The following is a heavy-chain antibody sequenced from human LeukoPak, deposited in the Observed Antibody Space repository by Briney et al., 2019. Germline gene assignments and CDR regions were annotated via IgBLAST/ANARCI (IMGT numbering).Heavy chain of an antibody. Sequence: PSQTLSLTCAVPGGSISSGGYSWSWIRQPPGKGLEWIGYIYHSGSTYYNPSLKSRVTISVDRSKNQFPLKLSSVTAADTAVYYCARVKAPYCSSISCPYYYYGMDVWGKGTTVTVSS. J-gene: IGHJ6*04. D-gene: IGHD2-2*01. CDR2: IYHSGST. CDR3: ARVKAPYCSSISCPYYYYGMDV. CDR1: GGSISSGGYS. V-gene: IGHV4-30-2*01.